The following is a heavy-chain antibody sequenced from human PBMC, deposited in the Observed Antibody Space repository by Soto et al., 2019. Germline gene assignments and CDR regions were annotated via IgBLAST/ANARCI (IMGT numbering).Heavy chain of an antibody. V-gene: IGHV3-23*01. CDR1: GFTVSSHA. D-gene: IGHD2-15*01. Sequence: EVQVLESGGGLVPPGGSLRLSCEGSGFTVSSHAMTWLRQAPGKGPEWVSTFTGDGGTYYAASVKGRFAMSRDTSENTLYLQMNSLGAEDTAAYYCAPHVSCSGGVCQYDAIAIRGQGTMVTVSS. J-gene: IGHJ3*02. CDR3: APHVSCSGGVCQYDAIAI. CDR2: FTGDGGT.